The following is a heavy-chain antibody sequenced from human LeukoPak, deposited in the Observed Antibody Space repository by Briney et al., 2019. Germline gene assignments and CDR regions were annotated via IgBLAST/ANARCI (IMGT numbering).Heavy chain of an antibody. Sequence: GGTLRLSCAASGFTFSTYWMYWFRQAPGKGLVWFSRINTDGRNTGYADSVKGRFTISRDNAKNTLYLQMTILTAEDTAVYYCARVGKSGSYYYFDYWGQGTLVTVSS. V-gene: IGHV3-74*01. D-gene: IGHD1-26*01. CDR2: INTDGRNT. J-gene: IGHJ4*02. CDR3: ARVGKSGSYYYFDY. CDR1: GFTFSTYW.